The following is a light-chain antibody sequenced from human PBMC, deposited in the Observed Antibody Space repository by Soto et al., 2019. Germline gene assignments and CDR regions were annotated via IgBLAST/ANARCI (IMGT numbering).Light chain of an antibody. Sequence: AIRMTQSPSSFSASTGDRVTITCRASQGISSYLAWYQQKPGKAPQLLIYAASTLQSGVPSRFSGSGSGTDFTLTISCLQSEDCATYYCQRYYSYPQLTFGGGTKVEIK. J-gene: IGKJ4*01. CDR2: AAS. CDR1: QGISSY. V-gene: IGKV1-8*01. CDR3: QRYYSYPQLT.